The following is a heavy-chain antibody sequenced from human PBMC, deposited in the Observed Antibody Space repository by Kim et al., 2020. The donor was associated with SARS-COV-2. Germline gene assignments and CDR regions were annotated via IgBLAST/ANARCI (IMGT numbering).Heavy chain of an antibody. CDR1: GFTFSGSA. V-gene: IGHV3-73*01. CDR3: TSVPATTLAFLDAFDI. CDR2: IRSKANSYAT. D-gene: IGHD3-3*02. J-gene: IGHJ3*02. Sequence: GGSLRLSCAASGFTFSGSAIHWVRQASGKGLAWVGRIRSKANSYATAYAASVRGRFTISRDDSKNTAYLQMNNLKTEDTAVYYCTSVPATTLAFLDAFDIWGRVTMVTVSS.